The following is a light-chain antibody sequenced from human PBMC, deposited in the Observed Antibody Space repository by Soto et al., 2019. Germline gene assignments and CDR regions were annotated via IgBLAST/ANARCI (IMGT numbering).Light chain of an antibody. CDR3: QQYFTTPWT. CDR1: QSVLHSSNNKNY. V-gene: IGKV4-1*01. CDR2: WAS. Sequence: DIVMTQSPGSLAVSLGERATINCTSSQSVLHSSNNKNYLAWNQQKPGQPPKLLIYWASTRESGVPDRFSGSGSGTDFTLTISGLPAEDVAVYYCQQYFTTPWTFGQGTKVEIK. J-gene: IGKJ1*01.